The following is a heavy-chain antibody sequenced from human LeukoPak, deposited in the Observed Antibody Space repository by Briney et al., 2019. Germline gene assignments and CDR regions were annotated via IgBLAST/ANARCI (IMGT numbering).Heavy chain of an antibody. CDR1: GFTFSDHY. J-gene: IGHJ4*02. V-gene: IGHV3-11*06. CDR3: ARALYGDYGGVDY. Sequence: KPGGSLRLSCAASGFTFSDHYMSWIRQAPGKGLEWVSYISSSSSYINYADSVKGRFTISRDNAKNSLYLQMNSLRAEDMAVYYCARALYGDYGGVDYWGQGTLVTVSS. CDR2: ISSSSSYI. D-gene: IGHD4-17*01.